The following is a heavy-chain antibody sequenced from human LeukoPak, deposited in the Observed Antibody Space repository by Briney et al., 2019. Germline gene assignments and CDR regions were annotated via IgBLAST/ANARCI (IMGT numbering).Heavy chain of an antibody. CDR2: IYYSGST. J-gene: IGHJ4*02. Sequence: SETLSLTCSVSGGSLSSGGYYWSWIRQHPGKGLEWIGYIYYSGSTYYNPSLKSRVTISVYTSKNQFSLKLSSVTAADTAVYYCARRGYDILTGYLDYWGQGTLVTVSS. CDR3: ARRGYDILTGYLDY. CDR1: GGSLSSGGYY. V-gene: IGHV4-31*03. D-gene: IGHD3-9*01.